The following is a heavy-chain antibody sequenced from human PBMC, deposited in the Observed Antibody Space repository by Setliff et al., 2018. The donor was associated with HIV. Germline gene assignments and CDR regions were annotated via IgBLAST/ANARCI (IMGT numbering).Heavy chain of an antibody. CDR3: ARKGYCSSSGCPTPFDF. J-gene: IGHJ4*02. CDR1: GGSISSSSYY. Sequence: PSETLSLTCTVSGGSISSSSYYWDWIRQPPGKGLEWIGSVFYSGSTYYKPPLKSRVTISVDTSKNQFSLKLSSVTAADTAVYYCARKGYCSSSGCPTPFDFWGQGTLVTVS. D-gene: IGHD2-2*01. V-gene: IGHV4-39*07. CDR2: VFYSGST.